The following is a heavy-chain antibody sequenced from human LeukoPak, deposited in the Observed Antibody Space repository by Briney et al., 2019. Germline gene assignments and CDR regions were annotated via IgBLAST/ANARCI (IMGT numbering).Heavy chain of an antibody. V-gene: IGHV1-2*02. CDR3: AREIGLSGSGSPDLSNYYYYMDV. CDR2: INPNSGGT. D-gene: IGHD3-10*01. CDR1: GYTFTGYY. Sequence: ASVKVSCKASGYTFTGYYMHWVRQAPGQGLEWMGWINPNSGGTNYAQKFQGRVTMTRDTSISTAHMELSRLRSDDTAVYYCAREIGLSGSGSPDLSNYYYYMDVWGKGTTVTVSS. J-gene: IGHJ6*03.